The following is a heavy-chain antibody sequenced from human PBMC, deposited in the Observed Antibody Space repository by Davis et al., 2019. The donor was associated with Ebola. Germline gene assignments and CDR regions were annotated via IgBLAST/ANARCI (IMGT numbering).Heavy chain of an antibody. D-gene: IGHD3-16*01. Sequence: SVKVSCKASGGTFSSYSISWLRQAPGQGLEWMGGIIPIFGTANYAQKFQGKVTITADESTSTAYMELSSLRSEDTAVYYCARGPTDPSGGWGQGTLVTVSS. CDR1: GGTFSSYS. J-gene: IGHJ4*02. V-gene: IGHV1-69*13. CDR2: IIPIFGTA. CDR3: ARGPTDPSGG.